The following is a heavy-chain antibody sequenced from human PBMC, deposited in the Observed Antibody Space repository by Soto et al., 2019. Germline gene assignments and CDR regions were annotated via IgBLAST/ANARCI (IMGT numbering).Heavy chain of an antibody. CDR2: IYYSGST. D-gene: IGHD3-22*01. CDR1: GGSISSYY. J-gene: IGHJ5*02. CDR3: ASSYYYDSSGNDWFDP. Sequence: PSETLSLTCTVSGGSISSYYWSWIRQPPGKGLEWIGYIYYSGSTNYNPSLKSRVTISVDTSKNQFSLKLSSVTAADTAVYYCASSYYYDSSGNDWFDPWGQGTLVTVSS. V-gene: IGHV4-59*01.